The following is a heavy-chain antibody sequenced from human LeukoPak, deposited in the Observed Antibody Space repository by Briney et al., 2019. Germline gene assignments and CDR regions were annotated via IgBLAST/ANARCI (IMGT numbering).Heavy chain of an antibody. CDR3: TSMVGSPTY. CDR2: IKSKRDGETT. Sequence: GGSLRLSCAGSGFNFQYAWMTWVRQAPGQGLEWVGRIKSKRDGETTDYAALVKSRFSISRDDSKNTVYLQMNSLRTEDTAVYYCTSMVGSPTYWGQGTLVAVSS. D-gene: IGHD4-23*01. V-gene: IGHV3-15*01. CDR1: GFNFQYAW. J-gene: IGHJ4*02.